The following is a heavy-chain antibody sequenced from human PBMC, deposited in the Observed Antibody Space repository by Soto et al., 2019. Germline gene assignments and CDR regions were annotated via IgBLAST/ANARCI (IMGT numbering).Heavy chain of an antibody. V-gene: IGHV3-30-3*01. CDR3: ARDLHLGDSSGYWRYFDY. CDR1: GFTFSRYA. J-gene: IGHJ4*02. Sequence: QVQLVESGGGVVQPGRSLRLSCAASGFTFSRYAMHWVRQAPGKGLEWVALISYDGISKYYADSVKGRFTISRDNSKNTLYLQMNSLRAEDTAVYYCARDLHLGDSSGYWRYFDYWGQGTLVTVSS. CDR2: ISYDGISK. D-gene: IGHD3-22*01.